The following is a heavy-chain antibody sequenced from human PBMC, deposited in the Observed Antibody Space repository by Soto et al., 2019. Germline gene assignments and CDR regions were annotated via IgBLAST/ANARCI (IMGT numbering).Heavy chain of an antibody. CDR3: ARGLPHYYYYYGMDV. V-gene: IGHV4-31*03. J-gene: IGHJ6*02. Sequence: TLSLTCTVSGGSIISGGYYFICIRQHPGKGLELIGYIYYSGSTYYNPSLKSRVTISVDTSKNQFSLKLSSVTAADTAVYYCARGLPHYYYYYGMDVWGQGTTVTVSS. CDR1: GGSIISGGYY. CDR2: IYYSGST.